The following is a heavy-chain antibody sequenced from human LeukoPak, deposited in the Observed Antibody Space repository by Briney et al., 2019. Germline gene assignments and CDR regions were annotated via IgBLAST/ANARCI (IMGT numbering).Heavy chain of an antibody. CDR3: ARVHHSSSWGTDDC. V-gene: IGHV3-7*01. CDR1: GFTFSNAW. D-gene: IGHD6-13*01. CDR2: IKEDGSEK. Sequence: GGSLRLSCTASGFTFSNAWMTWVRQAPGKGLEWVANIKEDGSEKYYVDSVRGRFTISRDNAKYSLYLHMNSLRAEDTAVYYCARVHHSSSWGTDDCWGQGTLVTVSS. J-gene: IGHJ4*02.